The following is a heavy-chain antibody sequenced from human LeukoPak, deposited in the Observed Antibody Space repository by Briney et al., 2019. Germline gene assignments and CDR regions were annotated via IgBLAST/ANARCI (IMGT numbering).Heavy chain of an antibody. Sequence: GGSLRLSCLASGFTFSSHAMHWVRQAPGKGLQYVSAINTNGGSTYYADSVEGRFSISRDNSKNTVWLQMSGLRHEDTAVYYCVKTLYYYDRDPMDVWGQGTTVTVSS. CDR1: GFTFSSHA. CDR2: INTNGGST. D-gene: IGHD3-22*01. V-gene: IGHV3-64D*09. CDR3: VKTLYYYDRDPMDV. J-gene: IGHJ6*02.